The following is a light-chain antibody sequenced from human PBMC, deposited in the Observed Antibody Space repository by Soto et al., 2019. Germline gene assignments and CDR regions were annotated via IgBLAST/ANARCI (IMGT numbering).Light chain of an antibody. J-gene: IGKJ2*01. CDR1: QGISSY. CDR3: QQYYTYPQT. V-gene: IGKV1-8*01. Sequence: AIRMTQSPSSFSASTGDRVTITCRASQGISSYLAWYQQKPGKAPKLLVYAASTLQYGVPSRFSGSGSGTDFTLTISCLQSEDFATYCCQQYYTYPQTFGQGTKLESK. CDR2: AAS.